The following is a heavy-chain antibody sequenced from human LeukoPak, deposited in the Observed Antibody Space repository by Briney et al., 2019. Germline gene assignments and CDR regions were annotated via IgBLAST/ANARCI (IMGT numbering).Heavy chain of an antibody. V-gene: IGHV4-39*07. J-gene: IGHJ3*02. CDR1: GDSISGSSYY. Sequence: SETLSLTCSVSGDSISGSSYYWGWIRQPPGKGLEWVGSIYYSGSTYYNPSLKSRVTISVDTSKNQFSLKLSSVTAADTAVYYCACLTTADAFDIWGQGTMVTVSS. CDR3: ACLTTADAFDI. D-gene: IGHD3-22*01. CDR2: IYYSGST.